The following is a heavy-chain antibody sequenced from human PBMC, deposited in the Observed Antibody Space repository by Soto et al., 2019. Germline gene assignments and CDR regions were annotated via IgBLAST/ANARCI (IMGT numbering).Heavy chain of an antibody. CDR1: GFSLSTSGVG. CDR3: AHRREGSIFGVVKTPNYFDY. Sequence: QITLKESGPTLVKPTQTLTLTCTFSGFSLSTSGVGVGWIRQPPGKALEWLALIYWNDDKRYSPSLKSRLTITKDTSKNQVVLTMTNMDPVDTATYYCAHRREGSIFGVVKTPNYFDYWGQGTLVTVSS. J-gene: IGHJ4*02. CDR2: IYWNDDK. V-gene: IGHV2-5*01. D-gene: IGHD3-3*02.